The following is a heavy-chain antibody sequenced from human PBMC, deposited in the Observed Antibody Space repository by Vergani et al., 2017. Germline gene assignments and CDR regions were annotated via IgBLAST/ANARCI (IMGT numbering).Heavy chain of an antibody. D-gene: IGHD4-17*01. CDR3: ARNGFGDYGNFDF. CDR2: INTNIGTP. V-gene: IGHV7-4-1*02. CDR1: GYTFSSYV. J-gene: IGHJ4*02. Sequence: QVQLVQSGSELKKPGASVKISCKTSGYTFSSYVINWVRQAPGRGLEWMGWINTNIGTPTYVQAFTGRFVFSLDSSVTTAFVQITSLKVEDPAVYYCARNGFGDYGNFDFWGQGTLVTVSS.